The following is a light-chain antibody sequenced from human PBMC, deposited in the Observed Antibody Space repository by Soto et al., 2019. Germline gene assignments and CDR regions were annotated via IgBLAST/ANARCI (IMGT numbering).Light chain of an antibody. CDR3: QQYDTLSYN. Sequence: DIQMTQSPSSLSASVGDRVTITCQASQDISTFLNWYHHRPGKAPKLLIYDASHLQSGVASRFSASGAGTDFTFTISSLQTEDVGTYYCQQYDTLSYNFGQGTKLGI. V-gene: IGKV1-33*01. CDR2: DAS. CDR1: QDISTF. J-gene: IGKJ2*01.